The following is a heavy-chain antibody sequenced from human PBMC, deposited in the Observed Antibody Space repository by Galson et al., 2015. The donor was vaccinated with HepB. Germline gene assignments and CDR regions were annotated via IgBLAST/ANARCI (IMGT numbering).Heavy chain of an antibody. Sequence: SLRLSCAASGFTFSSCSMNWVRQAPGKGLEWVSSISSSTGYIYYADSMKGRFTISRDNAKNSLCLQMNSLRAEDTAVYYCARVPPSTITGTTYYFDYWGQGTLVTVSS. J-gene: IGHJ4*02. CDR2: ISSSTGYI. V-gene: IGHV3-21*01. CDR3: ARVPPSTITGTTYYFDY. D-gene: IGHD1-7*01. CDR1: GFTFSSCS.